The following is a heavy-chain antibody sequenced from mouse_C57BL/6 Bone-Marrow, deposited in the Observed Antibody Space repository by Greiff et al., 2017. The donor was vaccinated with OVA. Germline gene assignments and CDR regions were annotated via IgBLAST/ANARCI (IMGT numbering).Heavy chain of an antibody. CDR3: ARGRMMPLDY. CDR2: INPYNGGT. D-gene: IGHD2-3*01. CDR1: GYTFTDYY. J-gene: IGHJ2*01. V-gene: IGHV1-19*01. Sequence: EVQLQQSGPVLVKPGASVKMSCKASGYTFTDYYMNWVKQSHGKSLEWIGVINPYNGGTSYNQKFKGKATLTVDKSSSTAYMELNSLTSEDSAVYYCARGRMMPLDYWGQGTTLTVSS.